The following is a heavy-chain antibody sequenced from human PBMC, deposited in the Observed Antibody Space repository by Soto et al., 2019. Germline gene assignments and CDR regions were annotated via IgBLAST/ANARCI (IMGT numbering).Heavy chain of an antibody. V-gene: IGHV1-18*01. CDR1: GYTFTSYG. J-gene: IGHJ6*02. D-gene: IGHD2-15*01. CDR3: AREGYCSGGSCGFFSWYYYYGMDV. CDR2: ISAYNGNT. Sequence: QVQLVQSGAEVKKPGASVKVSCKASGYTFTSYGISWVRQAPGQGLEWMGWISAYNGNTNYAQKLQGRVTMTTDTSTSTAYMELRSLRSDDTAVYYCAREGYCSGGSCGFFSWYYYYGMDVWGQGTTVTVSS.